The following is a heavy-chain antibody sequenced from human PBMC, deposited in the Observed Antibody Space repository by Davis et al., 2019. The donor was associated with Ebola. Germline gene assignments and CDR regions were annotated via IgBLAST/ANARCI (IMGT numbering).Heavy chain of an antibody. D-gene: IGHD3-22*01. V-gene: IGHV3-23*01. CDR2: GTSADT. J-gene: IGHJ4*02. CDR3: AKDKSYSENYFDH. CDR1: GFIFSTYV. Sequence: GGSLRLSCSASGFIFSTYVTSWVRQALGKGLEWVSTYGTSADTYYADSVKGRFTISRDNSRNTLYLQMNGLRVEDTAIYYCAKDKSYSENYFDHWGQGIPVTVSS.